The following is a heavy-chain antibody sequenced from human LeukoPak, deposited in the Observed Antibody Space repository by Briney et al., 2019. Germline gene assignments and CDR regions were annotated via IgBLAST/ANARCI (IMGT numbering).Heavy chain of an antibody. V-gene: IGHV3-11*01. CDR2: ISSSGSTI. D-gene: IGHD6-13*01. Sequence: GGSLGLSCAASGFTFSDYYMSWIRQAPGKGLEWVSYISSSGSTIYYADSVKGRFTISRDNAKNSLYLQMNSLRAEDTAVYYCASSPLGYSSSFSDAFDIWGQGTMVTVSS. J-gene: IGHJ3*02. CDR1: GFTFSDYY. CDR3: ASSPLGYSSSFSDAFDI.